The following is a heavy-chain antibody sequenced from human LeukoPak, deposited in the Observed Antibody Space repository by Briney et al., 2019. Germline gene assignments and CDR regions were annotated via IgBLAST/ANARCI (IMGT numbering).Heavy chain of an antibody. CDR3: ARLRGLIDH. CDR1: GFIFSDHY. D-gene: IGHD3-10*01. CDR2: INSDSTTL. V-gene: IGHV3-11*01. Sequence: PGGSLRLSRAASGFIFSDHYMSWIRQAPGKGLEGVAYINSDSTTLYYADSVKGRFTVSRDNAKNSLYLHMNSLGVDDTAVYYCARLRGLIDHWGQGALVTVSS. J-gene: IGHJ4*02.